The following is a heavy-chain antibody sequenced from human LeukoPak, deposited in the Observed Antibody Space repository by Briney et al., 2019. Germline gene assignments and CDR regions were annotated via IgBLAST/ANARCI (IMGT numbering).Heavy chain of an antibody. Sequence: GGSLRLSCAASGFTFSSYAMSWVRQAPGKGLEWVSAISGSGGSTYYADSVKGRFTISRDNSKNTLYLQMNSLRAEDTAVYYCARPYSSGWYPSGHWGQGTLVTVSS. CDR1: GFTFSSYA. CDR3: ARPYSSGWYPSGH. V-gene: IGHV3-23*01. D-gene: IGHD6-19*01. CDR2: ISGSGGST. J-gene: IGHJ4*02.